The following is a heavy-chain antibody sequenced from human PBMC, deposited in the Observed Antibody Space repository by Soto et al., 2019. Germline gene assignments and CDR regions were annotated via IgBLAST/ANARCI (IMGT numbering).Heavy chain of an antibody. D-gene: IGHD4-17*01. Sequence: EVQLLESGGGLVQPGGSLRLSCAASGFTFSSYAMSWVRQAPGKGLEWVSAISGSGGSTYYADSVKGRFSISRDNSKNTLYLQMNSLRAEDTAVYYCAKVFLWRTVTSYFDYWGQGTLVTVSS. CDR3: AKVFLWRTVTSYFDY. J-gene: IGHJ4*02. V-gene: IGHV3-23*01. CDR2: ISGSGGST. CDR1: GFTFSSYA.